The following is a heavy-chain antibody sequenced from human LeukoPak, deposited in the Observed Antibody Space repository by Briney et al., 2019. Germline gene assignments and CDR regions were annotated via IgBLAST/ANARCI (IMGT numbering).Heavy chain of an antibody. CDR1: GGTFSSYA. CDR2: IIPIFGTA. CDR3: ARGGPGFGAVYYYYMDV. Sequence: SVKVSCKASGGTFSSYAISWVRQAPGQGLEWMGGIIPIFGTANYAQKFQGRVTITADESTSTAYMELSSLRSEDTAVYYCARGGPGFGAVYYYYMDVWGKGTTVTISS. V-gene: IGHV1-69*13. D-gene: IGHD3-10*01. J-gene: IGHJ6*03.